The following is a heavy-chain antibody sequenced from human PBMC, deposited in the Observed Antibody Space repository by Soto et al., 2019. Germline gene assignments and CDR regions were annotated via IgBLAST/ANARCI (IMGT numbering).Heavy chain of an antibody. D-gene: IGHD2-2*01. CDR3: ARESQVPAAMMAFDI. V-gene: IGHV1-69*13. CDR2: IIPIFGTA. CDR1: GGTFSSYA. Sequence: ASVKGSCKASGGTFSSYAISWVRQAPGQGLEWMGGIIPIFGTANYAQKFQGRVTITADESTSTAYMELSSLRSEDTAVYYCARESQVPAAMMAFDIWGQGTMVTVSS. J-gene: IGHJ3*02.